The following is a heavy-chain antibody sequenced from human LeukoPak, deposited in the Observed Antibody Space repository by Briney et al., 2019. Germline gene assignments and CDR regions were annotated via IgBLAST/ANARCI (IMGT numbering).Heavy chain of an antibody. D-gene: IGHD1-26*01. CDR1: GFTFINAW. CDR3: SGGTKYYFDY. Sequence: GGASRLSCGAAGFTFINAWMSGGRQAPGKGREGGGRIKFKTDRGTPDYAAPVKGIFTISRDDSNNTLYLQMNSLKTEDTAVYYCSGGTKYYFDYWGQGTLVTVSS. J-gene: IGHJ4*02. CDR2: IKFKTDRGTP. V-gene: IGHV3-15*01.